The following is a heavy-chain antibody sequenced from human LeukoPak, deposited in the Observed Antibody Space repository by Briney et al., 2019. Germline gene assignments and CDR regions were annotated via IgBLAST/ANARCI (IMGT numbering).Heavy chain of an antibody. J-gene: IGHJ4*02. CDR3: AKDHAIKAPCLPDY. CDR1: GFTFGSYG. CDR2: ISYDGSNK. V-gene: IGHV3-30*18. Sequence: PGGSLRLSCATSGFTFGSYGMHWVRQAPGKGLEWVAVISYDGSNKYYADSVKGRFTISRDNSKNTLYLQMNSLRAEDTAVYYCAKDHAIKAPCLPDYWGQGTLVTVSS. D-gene: IGHD2-8*01.